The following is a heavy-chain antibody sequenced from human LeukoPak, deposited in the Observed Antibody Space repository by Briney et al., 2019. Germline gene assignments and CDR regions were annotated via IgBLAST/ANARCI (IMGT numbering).Heavy chain of an antibody. CDR3: ARESAYDYVWGSYPKNYFDY. V-gene: IGHV4-61*02. D-gene: IGHD3-16*02. CDR1: GGSISSGSYY. Sequence: SQTLSLTCTVSGGSISSGSYYWSWIRQPAGKGLEWIGRIYTSGSTNYNLSLKSRVTISVDTSKNQFSLKLSSVAAADTAMYYCARESAYDYVWGSYPKNYFDYWGQGTLVTVSS. CDR2: IYTSGST. J-gene: IGHJ4*02.